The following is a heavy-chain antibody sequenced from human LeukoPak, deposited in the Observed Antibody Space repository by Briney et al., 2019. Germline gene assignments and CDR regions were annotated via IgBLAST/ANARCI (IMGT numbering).Heavy chain of an antibody. V-gene: IGHV3-23*01. D-gene: IGHD5-18*01. CDR3: AKAGTAMVTGLSHVDY. CDR2: ISGSGGST. Sequence: GGSLRPSCAASGFTFSSYGMSWVRQAPGKGLEWVSAISGSGGSTYYADSVKGRFTISRDNSKNTLYLQMNSLRAEDTAVYYCAKAGTAMVTGLSHVDYWGQGTLVTVSS. CDR1: GFTFSSYG. J-gene: IGHJ4*02.